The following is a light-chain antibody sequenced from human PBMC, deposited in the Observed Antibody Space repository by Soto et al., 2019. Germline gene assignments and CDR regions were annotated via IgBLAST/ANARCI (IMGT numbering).Light chain of an antibody. CDR3: QLYGISPH. J-gene: IGKJ5*01. V-gene: IGKV3-20*01. Sequence: EIVLTQSPGTLSLSPGERATFSCRASQSVSSNYLAWYQQKPGQAPRLLIYGAFKRATGIPDRFSGSGSGTDFTLTINRLEPEDFAVYYCQLYGISPHFGQGTRLEI. CDR2: GAF. CDR1: QSVSSNY.